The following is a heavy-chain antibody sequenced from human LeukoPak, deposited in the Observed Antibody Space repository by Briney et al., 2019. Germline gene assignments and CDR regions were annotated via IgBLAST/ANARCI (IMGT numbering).Heavy chain of an antibody. V-gene: IGHV3-23*01. CDR1: GFSFSTSM. CDR3: ASGGGWHTDFDY. D-gene: IGHD5-18*01. Sequence: PGGSLRLSCAASGFSFSTSMMSWVRRVPGQGLEWVSTILQDAETTYYADSVKGRFTISRDNSKNTLYLQMNSLRAEDTAVYYCASGGGWHTDFDYWGQGTLVTVSS. J-gene: IGHJ4*02. CDR2: ILQDAETT.